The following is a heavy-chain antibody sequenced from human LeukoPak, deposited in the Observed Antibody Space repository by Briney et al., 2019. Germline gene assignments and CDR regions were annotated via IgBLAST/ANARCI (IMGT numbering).Heavy chain of an antibody. CDR2: NYYSWST. CDR1: GHSISSYY. J-gene: IGHJ5*02. CDR3: AREVAAAAGWFDP. D-gene: IGHD6-13*01. V-gene: IGHV4-59*01. Sequence: SDTLSLTCTVSGHSISSYYWSCIRQPPGKGLEWIGYNYYSWSTNYNPSLKSPVNISVNTSKNQFSMKLSSVSAAETAVYYCAREVAAAAGWFDPWGQGTLVTVSS.